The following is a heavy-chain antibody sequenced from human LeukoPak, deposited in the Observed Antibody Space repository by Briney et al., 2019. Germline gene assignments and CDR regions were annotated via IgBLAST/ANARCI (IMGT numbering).Heavy chain of an antibody. CDR3: ARDQFGELVVCTFHI. CDR1: RFMFSSYS. Sequence: GRALRLSPAASRFMFSSYSMHRVRQAPAKALVLAAVISHDGSNKYYADTVKGRFTISRDNSKNTLYQQMTSLRAEDTAVYCCARDQFGELVVCTFHIWGQGTMVTVSS. J-gene: IGHJ3*02. D-gene: IGHD3-10*01. V-gene: IGHV3-30-3*01. CDR2: ISHDGSNK.